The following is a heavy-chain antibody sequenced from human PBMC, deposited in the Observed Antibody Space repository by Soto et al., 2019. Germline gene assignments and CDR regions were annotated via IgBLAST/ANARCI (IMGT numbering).Heavy chain of an antibody. Sequence: SETLSLTCTVSGCSISSCSYYWGWIGQPPGKGLEWIGSIYYSGSTYYNPSLKSRVTISVDTSKNQFSLKLSSVTAADTAVYYCARHRGSGWETYYFDYWGQGTLVT. CDR2: IYYSGST. V-gene: IGHV4-39*01. CDR1: GCSISSCSYY. CDR3: ARHRGSGWETYYFDY. J-gene: IGHJ4*02. D-gene: IGHD6-19*01.